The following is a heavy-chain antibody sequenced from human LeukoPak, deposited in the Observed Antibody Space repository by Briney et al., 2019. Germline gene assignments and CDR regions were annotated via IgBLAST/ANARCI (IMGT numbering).Heavy chain of an antibody. J-gene: IGHJ4*02. CDR3: ARHVGTAAGPFDS. CDR2: IYFTGRT. CDR1: GGIISTYY. Sequence: SETLSLTCSLSGGIISTYYWSWIRQSPGKGLEWIAYIYFTGRTDYNPSLKSRVTISLDTSKNQFSLNLTSVTAADAAVYYCARHVGTAAGPFDSWGQGARVTVSS. D-gene: IGHD6-13*01. V-gene: IGHV4-59*08.